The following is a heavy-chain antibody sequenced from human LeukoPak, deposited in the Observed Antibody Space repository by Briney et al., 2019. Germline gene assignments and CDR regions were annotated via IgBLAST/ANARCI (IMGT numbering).Heavy chain of an antibody. D-gene: IGHD4-11*01. Sequence: ASVKVSCKASGGTFSSYAISWVRQAPGQGLEWMGGIIPIFGTANYAQKFQGRVTITADESTSTAYMELSSLRSEDTAVYYCARVLPVSDYSNNYSYYYGMDVWGQGTTVTVSS. CDR2: IIPIFGTA. CDR1: GGTFSSYA. V-gene: IGHV1-69*13. CDR3: ARVLPVSDYSNNYSYYYGMDV. J-gene: IGHJ6*02.